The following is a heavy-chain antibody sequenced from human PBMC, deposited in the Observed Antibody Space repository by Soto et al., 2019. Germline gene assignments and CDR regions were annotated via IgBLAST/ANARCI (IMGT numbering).Heavy chain of an antibody. CDR3: ARDLLAATGLAY. CDR2: INPTGDST. J-gene: IGHJ4*02. D-gene: IGHD2-15*01. Sequence: QVQLVQSGAEVKKPGASVIISCKASGDTFTSYYMHWVRQAPGQGLEWMGIINPTGDSTTYAQKFQDRVTMTRDTSTTTLYVELRSLTSEDTALYYCARDLLAATGLAYWRQGTLVTVSS. CDR1: GDTFTSYY. V-gene: IGHV1-46*01.